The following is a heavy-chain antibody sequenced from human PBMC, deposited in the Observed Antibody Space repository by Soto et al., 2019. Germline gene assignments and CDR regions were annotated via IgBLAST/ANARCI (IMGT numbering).Heavy chain of an antibody. CDR1: GGSISSSSYY. CDR3: HITMVRGVTTGELPWFDP. Sequence: PSETLSLTCTVSGGSISSSSYYWGWIRQPPGKGLEWIGSIYYSGSTYYNPSLKSRVTISVDTSKNQFSLKLSSVTAADTAVYYCHITMVRGVTTGELPWFDPWGQGTLVTVSS. J-gene: IGHJ5*02. CDR2: IYYSGST. D-gene: IGHD3-10*01. V-gene: IGHV4-39*03.